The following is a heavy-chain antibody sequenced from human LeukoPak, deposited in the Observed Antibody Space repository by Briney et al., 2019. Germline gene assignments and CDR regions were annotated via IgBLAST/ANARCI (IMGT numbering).Heavy chain of an antibody. Sequence: GESLRISCKGSGYSFTSYWIGWVRQMPGKGLEWMGIIYPGDSDTRYSPSFQGQVTISADKSISTAYLQWSSLKASDTAMYYCARGFDDYVWGSYRYTGASDYWGQGTLVTVSS. CDR3: ARGFDDYVWGSYRYTGASDY. D-gene: IGHD3-16*02. J-gene: IGHJ4*02. V-gene: IGHV5-51*01. CDR1: GYSFTSYW. CDR2: IYPGDSDT.